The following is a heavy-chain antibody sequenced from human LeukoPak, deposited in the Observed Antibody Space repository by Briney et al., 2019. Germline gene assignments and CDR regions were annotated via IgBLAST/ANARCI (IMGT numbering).Heavy chain of an antibody. CDR2: ISWNSGSI. J-gene: IGHJ4*02. CDR1: GFTFDDYA. CDR3: AKDTLVPGIAVAGGFDY. V-gene: IGHV3-9*01. Sequence: PGRSLRLSCAASGFTFDDYAMHWVRQAPGKGLEWVSGISWNSGSIGYVDSVRGRFTISRDNAKNSLYLQMNSLRAEDTSLYYCAKDTLVPGIAVAGGFDYWGQGTLVTVSS. D-gene: IGHD6-19*01.